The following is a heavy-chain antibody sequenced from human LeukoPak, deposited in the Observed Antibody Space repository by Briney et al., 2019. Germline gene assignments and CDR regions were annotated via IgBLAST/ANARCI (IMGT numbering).Heavy chain of an antibody. Sequence: GGSLRLSCAASGFTFSNLWMSWVRQAPGKGLEWVANINQDRSDKYYVDSVKGRFTISRDNAKNSLYLQMNSLGAEDTAVYYCATGRQLDYWGQGTLVTVSS. J-gene: IGHJ4*02. D-gene: IGHD6-13*01. V-gene: IGHV3-7*05. CDR3: ATGRQLDY. CDR1: GFTFSNLW. CDR2: INQDRSDK.